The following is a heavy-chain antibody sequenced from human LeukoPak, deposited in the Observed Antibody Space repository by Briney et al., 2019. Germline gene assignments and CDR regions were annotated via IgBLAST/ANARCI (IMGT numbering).Heavy chain of an antibody. D-gene: IGHD4-11*01. V-gene: IGHV4-38-2*02. CDR1: GYSISSGYY. CDR2: IYHSGST. Sequence: PSETLSLTCTVSGYSISSGYYWGWIRQPPGKGLEWIGSIYHSGSTYYNPSLKSRVTISVDTSKNQFSLKLSSVTAADTAVYYCARMNSNYVGYYYYYMDVWGKGTTVTVSS. J-gene: IGHJ6*03. CDR3: ARMNSNYVGYYYYYMDV.